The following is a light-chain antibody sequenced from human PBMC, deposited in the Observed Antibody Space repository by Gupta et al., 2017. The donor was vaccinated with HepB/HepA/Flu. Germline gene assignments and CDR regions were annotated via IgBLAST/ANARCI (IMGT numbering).Light chain of an antibody. Sequence: QSALTQPRSVSGSPGQSVTISCTGTSSDVGGYNSVSWYQHHPGKAPKLMIYDVSQRPSGVPDRFSGSKSGNTASLTISGLQAEDGADYYCCSYAGSYTYVLFGGGTKLTVL. CDR1: SSDVGGYNS. J-gene: IGLJ2*01. CDR2: DVS. CDR3: CSYAGSYTYVL. V-gene: IGLV2-11*01.